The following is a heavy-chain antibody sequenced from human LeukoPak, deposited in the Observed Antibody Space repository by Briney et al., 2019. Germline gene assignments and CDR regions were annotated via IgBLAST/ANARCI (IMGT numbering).Heavy chain of an antibody. D-gene: IGHD3-10*01. Sequence: ASVKVSCKASGYTFTGYYMYWVRRAPGQGLEWMGWINPNSGGTNYAQKFQGRVTMTRDTSISTAYMELSRLRADDTAVYYCARWGIGDLRNTFDLWGHGTMVTVSS. CDR1: GYTFTGYY. J-gene: IGHJ3*01. CDR3: ARWGIGDLRNTFDL. CDR2: INPNSGGT. V-gene: IGHV1-2*02.